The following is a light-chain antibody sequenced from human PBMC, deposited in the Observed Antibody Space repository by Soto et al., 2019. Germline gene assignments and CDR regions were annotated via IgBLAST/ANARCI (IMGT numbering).Light chain of an antibody. CDR1: QSISSW. CDR2: KAS. CDR3: QQYNSYWT. J-gene: IGKJ1*01. Sequence: DIQMTQSPSTLSASVGDRVTITCRASQSISSWLAWYQQKPGKAPKLLIYKASSLERRFPSRSSGSGSGTEFTLTISSLQPDDFATYYCQQYNSYWTFGQGTKVVIK. V-gene: IGKV1-5*03.